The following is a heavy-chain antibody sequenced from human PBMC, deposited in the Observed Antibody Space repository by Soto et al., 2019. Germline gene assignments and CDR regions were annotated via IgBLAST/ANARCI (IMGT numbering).Heavy chain of an antibody. D-gene: IGHD1-26*01. Sequence: AETLSLTCAVYGGSFSGYYWSWIRQPPGKGLEWIGEINHSGSTNYNPSLKSRVTISVDTSKNQFSLKLSSVTAADTAVYYCARIVGGNWFDPWGKGTLVTISS. J-gene: IGHJ5*02. CDR1: GGSFSGYY. V-gene: IGHV4-34*01. CDR3: ARIVGGNWFDP. CDR2: INHSGST.